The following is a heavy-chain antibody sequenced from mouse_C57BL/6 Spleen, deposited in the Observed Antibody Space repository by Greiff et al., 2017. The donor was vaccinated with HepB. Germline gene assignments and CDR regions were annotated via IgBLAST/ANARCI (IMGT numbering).Heavy chain of an antibody. D-gene: IGHD1-1*01. CDR3: ARGDYGSSFDY. J-gene: IGHJ2*01. Sequence: QVHVKQSGAELVKPGASVKISCKASGYAFSSYWMNWVKQRPGKGLEWIGQIYPGDGDTNYNGKFKGKATLTADISSSTAYMQLSSLTSEDSAGYFCARGDYGSSFDYWGQGTTLTVSS. V-gene: IGHV1-80*01. CDR2: IYPGDGDT. CDR1: GYAFSSYW.